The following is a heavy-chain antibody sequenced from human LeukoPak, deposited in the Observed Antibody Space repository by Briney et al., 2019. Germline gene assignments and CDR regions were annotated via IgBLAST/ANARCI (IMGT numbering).Heavy chain of an antibody. J-gene: IGHJ6*03. Sequence: PSEILSPTSAVYGGSFSGYYWCVIRQPPGKGLEWIGEINHSGSTNYNPSLKSRVTISVDTSKNQFSLKLSSVTAADTAVYYCARGLAAAGRRYVLYYYYMDVWGKGTTVTVSS. V-gene: IGHV4-34*01. CDR3: ARGLAAAGRRYVLYYYYMDV. CDR2: INHSGST. D-gene: IGHD6-13*01. CDR1: GGSFSGYY.